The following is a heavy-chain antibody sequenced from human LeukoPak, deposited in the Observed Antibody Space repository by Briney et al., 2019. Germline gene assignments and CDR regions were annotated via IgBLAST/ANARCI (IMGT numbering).Heavy chain of an antibody. V-gene: IGHV4-38-2*02. D-gene: IGHD6-6*01. Sequence: SETLSLTCTVSGYSISSGYYWGWIRQPPGKGLEWIGSIYHSGGTYYNPSLKSRVTISVDTSKNQFSLKLSSVTAADTAVYYCAMRDIDSSSLHWDDAFDIWGQGTMVTVSS. CDR1: GYSISSGYY. CDR2: IYHSGGT. J-gene: IGHJ3*02. CDR3: AMRDIDSSSLHWDDAFDI.